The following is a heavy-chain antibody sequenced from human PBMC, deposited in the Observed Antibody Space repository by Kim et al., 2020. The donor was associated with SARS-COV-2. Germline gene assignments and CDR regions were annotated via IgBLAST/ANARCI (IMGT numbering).Heavy chain of an antibody. Sequence: GGSLRLSCAASGFSFVSYGMHWVRLAPGKGLEWVARISYDGNNKDHAESVKGRFTISRDNSQNALHLQMNSLRVEDTAVYYCAKDIYDFWSGGYFDYWGQGTLVTVSS. CDR1: GFSFVSYG. J-gene: IGHJ4*02. D-gene: IGHD3-3*01. CDR3: AKDIYDFWSGGYFDY. V-gene: IGHV3-30*18. CDR2: ISYDGNNK.